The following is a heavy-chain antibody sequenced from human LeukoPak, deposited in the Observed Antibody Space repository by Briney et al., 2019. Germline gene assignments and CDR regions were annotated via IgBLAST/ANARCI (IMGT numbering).Heavy chain of an antibody. J-gene: IGHJ5*02. CDR2: INPNSGGT. CDR3: ARGYCSGGSCYSVENWFDP. CDR1: GDTFTGYY. Sequence: ASVKVSCKAAGDTFTGYYMFWVRQAPGQGLEWMGRINPNSGGTNYVQKFQGRVTMTRETTTSTAYMELSRLRSDDTAVYYCARGYCSGGSCYSVENWFDPWGQGTLVTVSS. D-gene: IGHD2-15*01. V-gene: IGHV1-2*06.